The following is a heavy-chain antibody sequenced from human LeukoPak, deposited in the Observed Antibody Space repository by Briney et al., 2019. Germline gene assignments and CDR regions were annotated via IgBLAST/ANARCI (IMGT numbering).Heavy chain of an antibody. V-gene: IGHV3-48*04. CDR3: ARGRPQDDYYYYYMDV. CDR1: GFTFSSYS. CDR2: ISSSSTI. J-gene: IGHJ6*03. Sequence: GGSLRLSCAASGFTFSSYSMNWVRQAPGKGLEWVSYISSSSTIYYADSVKGRFTISRDNAKNSLYLQMNSLRAEDTAVYYCARGRPQDDYYYYYMDVWGKGTTVTVSS.